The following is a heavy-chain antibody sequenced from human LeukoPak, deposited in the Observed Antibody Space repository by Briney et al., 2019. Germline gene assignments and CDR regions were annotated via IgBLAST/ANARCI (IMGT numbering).Heavy chain of an antibody. D-gene: IGHD6-19*01. CDR1: GGSISSYY. Sequence: SETLSLTCTVSGGSISSYYWSWIRQPPGKGLEWIGYIYYSGSTNYNPSLKSRVTISVDTSKNQFSLKLSSVTAADTAVYYCATGGGIAVAGLWGQGTLVTVSS. V-gene: IGHV4-59*01. J-gene: IGHJ4*02. CDR2: IYYSGST. CDR3: ATGGGIAVAGL.